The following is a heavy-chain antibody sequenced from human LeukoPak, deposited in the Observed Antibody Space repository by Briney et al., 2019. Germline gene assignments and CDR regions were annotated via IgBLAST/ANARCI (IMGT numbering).Heavy chain of an antibody. V-gene: IGHV3-23*01. CDR1: GFTFTSYS. Sequence: GGSLRLSCAASGFTFTSYSMSWVRQAPGKGLEWVSGTSDRGDYTYYADSVKGRFTISRDNAKNTLYLQMNSLRAEDTAVYYCARGYYGHSYFDYWGQGTLVTVSS. D-gene: IGHD4-17*01. CDR2: TSDRGDYT. J-gene: IGHJ4*02. CDR3: ARGYYGHSYFDY.